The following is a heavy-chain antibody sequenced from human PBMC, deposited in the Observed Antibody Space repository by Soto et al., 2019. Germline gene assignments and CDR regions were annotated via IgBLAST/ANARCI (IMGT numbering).Heavy chain of an antibody. V-gene: IGHV3-23*01. CDR2: ISGSAYIT. J-gene: IGHJ4*02. CDR1: GFTFSSYA. D-gene: IGHD3-10*01. CDR3: AIRGGL. Sequence: GGSLRLSCAASGFTFSSYAMSWVRQAPGKGLEWVSAISGSAYITYYPDSVKGRFTVSRDNSKNTLYLQMNSLRAEDTAVYYCAIRGGLWGQGTLVTVSS.